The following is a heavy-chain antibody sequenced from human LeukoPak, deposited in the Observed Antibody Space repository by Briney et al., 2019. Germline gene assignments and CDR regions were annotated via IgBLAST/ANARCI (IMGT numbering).Heavy chain of an antibody. J-gene: IGHJ4*02. CDR1: GDTFTTYG. Sequence: ASVRVSCKASGDTFTTYGITWVRQAPGQGLEWMGWISGYNGNTEYTQKFQGRVAMTRDTSTSTAYMELRSLRSDDTAVYYCARDLPSFLTGYSGYFDYWGQGTLVTVSS. CDR3: ARDLPSFLTGYSGYFDY. V-gene: IGHV1-18*01. D-gene: IGHD3-9*01. CDR2: ISGYNGNT.